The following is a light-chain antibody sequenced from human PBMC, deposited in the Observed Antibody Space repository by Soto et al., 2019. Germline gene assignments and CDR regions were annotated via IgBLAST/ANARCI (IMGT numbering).Light chain of an antibody. CDR1: QSISSN. Sequence: EIVMTQSPATLSVSPGERATLSCRASQSISSNLAWYQQKPGQGPRLLIYGASTRVTGSPARFSGRGSGTEVTLTISGLQSEDLAVYYCHHYNNWPRTFGQGTKVEL. CDR2: GAS. CDR3: HHYNNWPRT. J-gene: IGKJ1*01. V-gene: IGKV3-15*01.